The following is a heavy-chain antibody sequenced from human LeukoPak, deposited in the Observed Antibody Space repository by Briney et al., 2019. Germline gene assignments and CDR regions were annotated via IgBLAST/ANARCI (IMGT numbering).Heavy chain of an antibody. CDR2: ISGVGGST. CDR1: GFTFDDYA. Sequence: PGGSLRLSCAASGFTFDDYAMHWVRQAPGKGLEWVSLISGVGGSTYYADSVKGRFTISRDNSKNSLYLQMNSLRTEDTALYYCAKDQSSSSGIDYWGQGTLVTVSS. V-gene: IGHV3-43*02. D-gene: IGHD6-13*01. CDR3: AKDQSSSSGIDY. J-gene: IGHJ4*02.